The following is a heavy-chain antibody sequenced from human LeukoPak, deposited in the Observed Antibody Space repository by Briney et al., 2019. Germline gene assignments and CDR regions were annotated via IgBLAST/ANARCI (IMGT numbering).Heavy chain of an antibody. V-gene: IGHV1-2*02. J-gene: IGHJ4*02. Sequence: VASVKVSCKASGYTFTGYYMHWVRQAPGQGLEWMGWINPNSGGTNYAQKFQDRVTMTRDTSISTAYMELSRLRSDDTAVYYCARESYGHPSRFDYWGQGTLVTVSS. CDR1: GYTFTGYY. CDR2: INPNSGGT. CDR3: ARESYGHPSRFDY. D-gene: IGHD5-18*01.